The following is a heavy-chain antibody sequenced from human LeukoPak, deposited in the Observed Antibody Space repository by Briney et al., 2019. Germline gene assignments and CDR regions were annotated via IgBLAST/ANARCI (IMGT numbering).Heavy chain of an antibody. CDR1: GFTSSSYA. Sequence: GGSLRLSCAASGFTSSSYALNWVRQAPGKGLEWVATVSGSGDRMYHAGSVKGRFTISRDNSKNTLYLQMNSLRAEDTAVYYCARDHGDFWSGYYLYYYYGMDVWGQGTTVTVSS. V-gene: IGHV3-23*01. D-gene: IGHD3-3*01. CDR2: VSGSGDRM. J-gene: IGHJ6*02. CDR3: ARDHGDFWSGYYLYYYYGMDV.